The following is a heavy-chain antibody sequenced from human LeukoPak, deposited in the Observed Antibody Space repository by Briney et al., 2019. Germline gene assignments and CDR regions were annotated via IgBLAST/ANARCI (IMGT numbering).Heavy chain of an antibody. Sequence: ASVTVSCKASGGTFSSYAISWVRQAPGQGLEWMGGIIPIFGTANYAQKFQGRVTITTDESTSTAYMELSSLRSEDTAVYYCAGGDILTGNYYYYYMDVWPKGTTVTVSS. CDR3: AGGDILTGNYYYYYMDV. J-gene: IGHJ6*03. CDR2: IIPIFGTA. V-gene: IGHV1-69*05. D-gene: IGHD3-9*01. CDR1: GGTFSSYA.